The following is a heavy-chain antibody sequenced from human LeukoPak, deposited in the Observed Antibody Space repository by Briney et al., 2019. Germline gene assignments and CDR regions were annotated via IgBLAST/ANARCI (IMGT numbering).Heavy chain of an antibody. CDR3: ARGPNSNWSGLDF. V-gene: IGHV3-74*01. D-gene: IGHD6-6*01. CDR2: ISPTGSTT. CDR1: GFSFSGHW. J-gene: IGHJ4*02. Sequence: GGSLRLSCAASGFSFSGHWMHWARQLPGKGLVWVSRISPTGSTTSYADSVKGRFTVSRDNAKNTLYLQVNNLRAEDTAVYYCARGPNSNWSGLDFWGQGTLLTVSS.